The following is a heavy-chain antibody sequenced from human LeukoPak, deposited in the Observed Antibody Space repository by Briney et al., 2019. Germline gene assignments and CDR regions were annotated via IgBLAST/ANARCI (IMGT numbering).Heavy chain of an antibody. CDR2: IIPNLGIA. D-gene: IGHD2-2*01. Sequence: ASVKVSCKASGGTFSSYAISWVRQAPGQGLEWMGRIIPNLGIANYAQKFQGRVTITADKSTSTAYMELSSLRSEDTAVYYCANYARYYFDYWGQGTLVTVSS. CDR1: GGTFSSYA. V-gene: IGHV1-69*04. J-gene: IGHJ4*02. CDR3: ANYARYYFDY.